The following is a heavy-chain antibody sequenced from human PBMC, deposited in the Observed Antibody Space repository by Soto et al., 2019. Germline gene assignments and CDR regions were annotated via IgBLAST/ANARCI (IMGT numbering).Heavy chain of an antibody. J-gene: IGHJ4*02. D-gene: IGHD6-13*01. Sequence: QVQLVESGGALVKPGGSLRLSCAASGFSFRDYYMSWIRQAPGKGLEWISYISGSGNTIYYADSVKGRFIISRDNAKNSLFLQMNSLRADDTAVYYCARGTYSSKTDFDYWGQGTLVTVSS. CDR2: ISGSGNTI. V-gene: IGHV3-11*01. CDR1: GFSFRDYY. CDR3: ARGTYSSKTDFDY.